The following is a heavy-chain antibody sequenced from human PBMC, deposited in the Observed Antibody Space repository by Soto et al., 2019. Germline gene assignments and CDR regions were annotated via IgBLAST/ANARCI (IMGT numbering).Heavy chain of an antibody. D-gene: IGHD3-10*01. CDR2: ISGSGGST. Sequence: GGSLRLSCAASGFTFSSYAMSWVRQAPGKGLEWVSAISGSGGSTYYADSVKGRFTISRDNSKNTLYLQMNSLRAEDTAVYYCAKDLGHRPWAHDAFDIWGQGTMVTVSS. V-gene: IGHV3-23*01. CDR1: GFTFSSYA. J-gene: IGHJ3*02. CDR3: AKDLGHRPWAHDAFDI.